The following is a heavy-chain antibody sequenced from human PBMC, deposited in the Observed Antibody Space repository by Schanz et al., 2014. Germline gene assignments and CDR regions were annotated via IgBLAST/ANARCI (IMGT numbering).Heavy chain of an antibody. CDR2: FIVDSGNT. V-gene: IGHV3-23*01. Sequence: EVQLLESGGGLVRPGGSLRLSCAASGFTFSNYAMSWVRQAPGKGLEWVSGFIVDSGNTYYAGSVKGRFSISRDYSKNTLYLQMSSLRAEDTAVDYCAKDSTHIDIVLVPTAIDYWGQGTLVTVSS. J-gene: IGHJ4*02. D-gene: IGHD2-2*01. CDR3: AKDSTHIDIVLVPTAIDY. CDR1: GFTFSNYA.